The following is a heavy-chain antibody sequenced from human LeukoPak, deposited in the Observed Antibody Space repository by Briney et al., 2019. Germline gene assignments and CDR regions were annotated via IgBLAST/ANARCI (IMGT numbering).Heavy chain of an antibody. V-gene: IGHV1-2*02. Sequence: ASVKVSCKASGYTFTGYYMHWVRQAPGQGLEWMGWINPNSGGTNYAQKFQGRVTMTRDTSISTAYMELSRLRPDDTAVYYCAREDAAAAPWFDPWGQGTLVTVSS. D-gene: IGHD6-13*01. CDR1: GYTFTGYY. CDR3: AREDAAAAPWFDP. CDR2: INPNSGGT. J-gene: IGHJ5*02.